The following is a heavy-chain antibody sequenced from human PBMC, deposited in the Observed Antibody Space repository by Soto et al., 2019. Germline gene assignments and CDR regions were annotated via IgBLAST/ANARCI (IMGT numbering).Heavy chain of an antibody. CDR1: GFTFSSYG. V-gene: IGHV3-33*01. CDR2: IWHDGSNK. D-gene: IGHD6-19*01. J-gene: IGHJ4*02. CDR3: ASDPHRIAVAGLDY. Sequence: QVQLVESGGGVVQPGRSLRLSCAASGFTFSSYGMHWVRQAPGKGLEWVAVIWHDGSNKYYADSVKGRFTISRDNSKNTLYLQMNSLRAKDTAVYYCASDPHRIAVAGLDYWGQGTLVTVSS.